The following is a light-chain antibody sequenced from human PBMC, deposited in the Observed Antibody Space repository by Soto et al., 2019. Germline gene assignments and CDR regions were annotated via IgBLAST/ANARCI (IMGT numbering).Light chain of an antibody. J-gene: IGKJ1*01. CDR3: QQYVSPPWT. V-gene: IGKV3-20*01. Sequence: EIVLTQSPGTLSSSPGERATLSCRASQSLSKTYLAWYQKKPGQAPRLLIDGASNRATGTPDRFSGSGSGTDFTLTISRLEPEDFAVYYCQQYVSPPWTFGQGTNVEIK. CDR2: GAS. CDR1: QSLSKTY.